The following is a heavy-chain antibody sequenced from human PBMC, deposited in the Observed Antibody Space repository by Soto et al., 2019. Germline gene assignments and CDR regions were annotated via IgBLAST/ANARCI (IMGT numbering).Heavy chain of an antibody. Sequence: GSLSLSCAASGFTFSSYSMNWVRQAPGKGLEWVSYISSSTIYYADSVKGRFTISRDNAKNSLYLQMSSLRDEDTAVYYCARATAARHFDYWGQGTLVTVSS. CDR3: ARATAARHFDY. CDR2: ISSSTI. CDR1: GFTFSSYS. D-gene: IGHD6-6*01. V-gene: IGHV3-48*02. J-gene: IGHJ4*02.